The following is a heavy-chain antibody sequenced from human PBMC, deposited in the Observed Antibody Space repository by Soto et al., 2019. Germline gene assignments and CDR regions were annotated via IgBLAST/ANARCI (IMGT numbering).Heavy chain of an antibody. J-gene: IGHJ4*02. V-gene: IGHV1-2*04. D-gene: IGHD2-15*01. Sequence: QVQLVQSGAEVKKPGASVKVSCKASGYTFTGYYMHWVRQAPGQGLEWMGWINPNSGGTNYAQKFQGWVTMTRDTSISTAYMELSRLRADATAVYYCARGPIVVVVAATLYFDYWGQGTLVTVSS. CDR2: INPNSGGT. CDR3: ARGPIVVVVAATLYFDY. CDR1: GYTFTGYY.